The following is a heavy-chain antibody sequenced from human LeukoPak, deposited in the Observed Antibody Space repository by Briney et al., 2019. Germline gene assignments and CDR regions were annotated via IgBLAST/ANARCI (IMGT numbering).Heavy chain of an antibody. Sequence: PSETLTLTCTVSGCSISSYYWSWIRQPPGKGLEWIGYIYYSGNTNYNPSLKSRVSISVDTSKNQFSLKLSSVTAADTAVYYCARWGDWFDPWGRGTLVTVSS. V-gene: IGHV4-59*08. CDR3: ARWGDWFDP. CDR2: IYYSGNT. CDR1: GCSISSYY. J-gene: IGHJ5*02. D-gene: IGHD3-16*01.